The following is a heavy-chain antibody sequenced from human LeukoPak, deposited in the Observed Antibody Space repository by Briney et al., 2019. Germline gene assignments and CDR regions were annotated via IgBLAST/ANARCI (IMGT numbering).Heavy chain of an antibody. D-gene: IGHD6-13*01. V-gene: IGHV1-18*01. CDR1: GYTFTSYG. Sequence: ASVKVSCKASGYTFTSYGISWVRQAPGQGLEWMGWISAYNGNTNYAQKLQGRVTMTTDTFTSTAYMELRSLRSDDTAVYYCARENNIAAAGTFDYWGQGTLVTVSS. CDR3: ARENNIAAAGTFDY. CDR2: ISAYNGNT. J-gene: IGHJ4*02.